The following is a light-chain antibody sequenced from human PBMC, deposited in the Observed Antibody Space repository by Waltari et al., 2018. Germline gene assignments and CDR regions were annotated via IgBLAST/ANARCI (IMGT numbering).Light chain of an antibody. CDR3: GTWDSTLSSWV. CDR1: SSNIGNTY. J-gene: IGLJ3*02. Sequence: QSVLTQPPSLSATPGQTVTISCSGSSSNIGNTYVSWYQPLPGTAPKVFIYDNNRRPSEIPDRFSGSKSGTSATLGITGLQIGDEADYYCGTWDSTLSSWVFGGGTRLTVL. CDR2: DNN. V-gene: IGLV1-51*01.